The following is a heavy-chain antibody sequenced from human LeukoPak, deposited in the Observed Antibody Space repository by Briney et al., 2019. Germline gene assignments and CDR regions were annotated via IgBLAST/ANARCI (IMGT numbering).Heavy chain of an antibody. D-gene: IGHD1-1*01. V-gene: IGHV3-9*01. Sequence: GGSLRLSCAASGFTFDDYAMHWVRQAPGKGLEWVSGISWNSGSIGYADSVKGRFTISRDNAKNSLYLQMNSLRAEDTALYYCARYTEDYFDYWGQGTLVTVSS. J-gene: IGHJ4*02. CDR1: GFTFDDYA. CDR2: ISWNSGSI. CDR3: ARYTEDYFDY.